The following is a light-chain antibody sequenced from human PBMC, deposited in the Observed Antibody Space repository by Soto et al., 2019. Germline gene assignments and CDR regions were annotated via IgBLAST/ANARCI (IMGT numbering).Light chain of an antibody. CDR3: QQRSNWPPIT. CDR2: DAL. V-gene: IGKV3-11*01. Sequence: EIVLTQSPATLYLSPGDIATLSCRASQSVDWYVAWYQQKPGQAPRLLIYDALKRATGTPDRFSGSGSGTDFTLTISRLEPEDFAVYYCQQRSNWPPITFGPRSKVDLK. J-gene: IGKJ3*01. CDR1: QSVDWY.